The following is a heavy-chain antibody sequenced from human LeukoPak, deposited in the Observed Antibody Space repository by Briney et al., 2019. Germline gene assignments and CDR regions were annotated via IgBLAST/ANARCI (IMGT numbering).Heavy chain of an antibody. D-gene: IGHD6-19*01. CDR1: GFTFSSYE. V-gene: IGHV3-21*01. J-gene: IGHJ4*02. CDR2: ISSSSSYI. Sequence: GGSLRLSCAASGFTFSSYEMNWVRQAPGRGLEWVSSISSSSSYIYYADSVKGRFTISRDNAKNSLYLQMNSLRAEDTAVYYCARDVPIAVAGKGYWGQGTLVTVSS. CDR3: ARDVPIAVAGKGY.